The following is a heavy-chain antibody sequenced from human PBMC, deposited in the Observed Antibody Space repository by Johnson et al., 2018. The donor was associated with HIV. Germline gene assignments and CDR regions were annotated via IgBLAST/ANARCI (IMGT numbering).Heavy chain of an antibody. CDR3: AGSYDALDGFDI. CDR2: FSWSDGTT. D-gene: IGHD5-12*01. CDR1: GFTFGHYF. Sequence: VQLVESGGGLVRPGGSLRLSCAASGFTFGHYFMPWIRQPPGPGLAWVSVFSWSDGTTCSADSVKVRFTVSRDNAKNSMYLQMNSLRAEDTAVYYCAGSYDALDGFDIWGQGTMVTVSS. J-gene: IGHJ3*02. V-gene: IGHV3-11*04.